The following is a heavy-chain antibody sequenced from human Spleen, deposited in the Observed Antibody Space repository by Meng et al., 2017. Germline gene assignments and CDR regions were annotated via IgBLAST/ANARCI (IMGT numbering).Heavy chain of an antibody. CDR1: GFTFNNYA. CDR2: ISTSGTTI. CDR3: ARDVYCSGGSCYSSDAFDF. D-gene: IGHD2-15*01. Sequence: GESLKISCAASGFTFNNYAMTWVRQAPGKGLEWVSYISTSGTTIYFADSVKGRFTISRDNAKNSLYLQMNSLRAEDTAIYYCARDVYCSGGSCYSSDAFDFWGQGTMVTVSS. J-gene: IGHJ3*01. V-gene: IGHV3-48*03.